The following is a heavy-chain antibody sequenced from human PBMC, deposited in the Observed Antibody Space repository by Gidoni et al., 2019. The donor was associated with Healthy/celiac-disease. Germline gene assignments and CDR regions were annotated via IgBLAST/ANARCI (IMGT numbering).Heavy chain of an antibody. CDR1: GFTVSSDA. J-gene: IGHJ4*02. D-gene: IGHD6-19*01. Sequence: EVQLLESGGGLVQPGGSLRLSRAAHGFTVSSDAMSWVRQAPGKGLEWVSAISGSGGSTYYADSVKGRFTISRDNSKNTLYLQMNSLRAEDTAVYYCAKDTHRAVAGHGFDYWGQGTLVTVSS. CDR3: AKDTHRAVAGHGFDY. CDR2: ISGSGGST. V-gene: IGHV3-23*01.